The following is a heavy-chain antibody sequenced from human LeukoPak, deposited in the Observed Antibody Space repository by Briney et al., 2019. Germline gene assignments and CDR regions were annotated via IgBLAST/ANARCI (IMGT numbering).Heavy chain of an antibody. Sequence: PGGSRRLSCAASGFTFSDYWMHWVRQAPGKGLGWVSRIDSDGSSTSNADSVKGRVTISRDNAKNTVYLQMNSLRAEDTAVYYCARGFTIFGVVNDAFDIWGQGTMVTVSS. CDR3: ARGFTIFGVVNDAFDI. D-gene: IGHD3-3*01. V-gene: IGHV3-74*01. J-gene: IGHJ3*02. CDR2: IDSDGSST. CDR1: GFTFSDYW.